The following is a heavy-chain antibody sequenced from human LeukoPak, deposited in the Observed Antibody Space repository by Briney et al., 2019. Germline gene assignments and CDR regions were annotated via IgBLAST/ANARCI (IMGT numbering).Heavy chain of an antibody. J-gene: IGHJ6*03. CDR2: IYTSGST. D-gene: IGHD3-22*01. V-gene: IGHV4-61*02. Sequence: SETLSLTCTVSGGSISSSSYYWSWIRQPAGKGLEWIGRIYTSGSTNYNPSLKSRVTISVDTSKNQFSLKLSSVTAADTAVYYCARDSYYYDSSGYYSYYYYMDVWGKGTTVTISS. CDR3: ARDSYYYDSSGYYSYYYYMDV. CDR1: GGSISSSSYY.